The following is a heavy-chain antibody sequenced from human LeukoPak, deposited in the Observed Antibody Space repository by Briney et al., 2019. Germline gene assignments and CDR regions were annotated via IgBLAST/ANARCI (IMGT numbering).Heavy chain of an antibody. CDR2: INPNSGGT. CDR3: ARATYDILTGYSGSYGY. D-gene: IGHD3-9*01. V-gene: IGHV1-2*02. J-gene: IGHJ4*02. CDR1: GYTFTGYY. Sequence: GASVKVSRKASGYTFTGYYMHWVRQAPGQGLEWMGWINPNSGGTNYAQKFQGRVTMTRDTSISTAYMELSRLRSDDTVVYYSARATYDILTGYSGSYGYWGQGTLVTVSS.